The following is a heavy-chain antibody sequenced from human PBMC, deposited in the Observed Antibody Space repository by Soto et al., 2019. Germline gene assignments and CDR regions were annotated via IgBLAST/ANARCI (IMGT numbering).Heavy chain of an antibody. Sequence: GGSLRLSCTASGFTFGDYAMSWFRQAPGKGLEWVGFIRSKAYGGTTEYAASVKGRFTISRDDSKSIAYLQMNSLKTEDTAVYYCTRWGYCSSTSCYGDFDYWGQGTLVTVSS. CDR1: GFTFGDYA. CDR3: TRWGYCSSTSCYGDFDY. V-gene: IGHV3-49*03. D-gene: IGHD2-2*01. J-gene: IGHJ4*02. CDR2: IRSKAYGGTT.